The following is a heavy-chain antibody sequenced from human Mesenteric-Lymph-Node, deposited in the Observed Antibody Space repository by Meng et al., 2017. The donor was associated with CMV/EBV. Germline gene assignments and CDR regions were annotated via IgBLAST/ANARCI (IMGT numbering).Heavy chain of an antibody. D-gene: IGHD3-10*01. CDR3: VRDLEDYYGSGSLNF. V-gene: IGHV3-74*03. J-gene: IGHJ4*02. CDR1: GFTFSNHR. CDR2: INGDGSRT. Sequence: GESLKISCAASGFTFSNHRMYWVRQILGKGLEWVSLINGDGSRTEYADSVKGRFTISRDNADNMLYLQMNSLRPEDTAVYYCVRDLEDYYGSGSLNFWGQGMLVTVSS.